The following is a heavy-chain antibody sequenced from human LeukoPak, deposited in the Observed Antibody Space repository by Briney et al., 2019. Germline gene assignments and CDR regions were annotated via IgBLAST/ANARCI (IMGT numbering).Heavy chain of an antibody. CDR3: ARTPQGYYYDSSGRFDP. CDR1: GFTFSSYA. J-gene: IGHJ5*02. CDR2: ISYDGSNK. D-gene: IGHD3-22*01. V-gene: IGHV3-30*04. Sequence: GGSLRLSCAASGFTFSSYAMHWVRQAPGKGLEWVAVISYDGSNKYYADSVKGRFTISRDNSKNTLYLQMNSLRAEDTAVYYCARTPQGYYYDSSGRFDPWGQGTLVTVSS.